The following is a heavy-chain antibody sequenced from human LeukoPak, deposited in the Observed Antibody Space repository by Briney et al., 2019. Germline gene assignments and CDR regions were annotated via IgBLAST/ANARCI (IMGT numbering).Heavy chain of an antibody. CDR1: GYSISSGYY. V-gene: IGHV4-38-2*02. CDR2: IYHSGST. D-gene: IGHD3-16*02. CDR3: ARGGGYYDYVWGSYRHTLTSCYFDY. Sequence: SETLSLTCTVSGYSISSGYYWGWIRQPPGKGLEWMGTIYHSGSTNYNPSLKSRVTISVDTSKNQFSLKLSSVTAADTAVYYCARGGGYYDYVWGSYRHTLTSCYFDYWGQGTLVTVSS. J-gene: IGHJ4*02.